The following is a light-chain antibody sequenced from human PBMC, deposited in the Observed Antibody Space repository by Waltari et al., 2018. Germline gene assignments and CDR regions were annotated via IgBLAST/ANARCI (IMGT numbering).Light chain of an antibody. CDR1: SSYVGAYNY. J-gene: IGLJ3*02. V-gene: IGLV2-8*01. CDR3: CSYTDRSTMV. CDR2: EVT. Sequence: SALTQPPSASGSPGQSVSISCTGTSSYVGAYNYVSWYQQHPGKAPRLMIYEVTKRPSGVPDRFSGSKSGNTASLTVSGLQTEDEADYYCCSYTDRSTMVFGAGTKLTVL.